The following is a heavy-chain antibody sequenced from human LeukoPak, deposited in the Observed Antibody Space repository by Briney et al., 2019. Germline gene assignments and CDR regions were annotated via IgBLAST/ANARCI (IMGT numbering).Heavy chain of an antibody. CDR1: GFTFSSYG. CDR3: AKDILAAGLFFDY. Sequence: GGSLRLSCAASGFTFSSYGMHWVRQAPGKGLEWVAFIRYDGSNKYYADSAKGRFTISRDNAKNSLFLQMNSLRAEDTAVYYCAKDILAAGLFFDYWGQGVLVTVSS. V-gene: IGHV3-30*02. J-gene: IGHJ4*02. CDR2: IRYDGSNK. D-gene: IGHD6-13*01.